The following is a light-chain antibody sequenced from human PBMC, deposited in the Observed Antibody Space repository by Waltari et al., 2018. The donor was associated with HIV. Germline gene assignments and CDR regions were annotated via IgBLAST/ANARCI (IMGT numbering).Light chain of an antibody. V-gene: IGLV3-21*02. CDR1: NIGRTS. Sequence: SYVLTQAPSISVAPGQTATIPCGNIGRTSVQWYRQKPGRAPLLVVLDDVDRSSGIPARFSGARSGERATLTISGVEAGDEADYYCQVWDRGYKEAVFGGGT. CDR3: QVWDRGYKEAV. CDR2: DDV. J-gene: IGLJ2*01.